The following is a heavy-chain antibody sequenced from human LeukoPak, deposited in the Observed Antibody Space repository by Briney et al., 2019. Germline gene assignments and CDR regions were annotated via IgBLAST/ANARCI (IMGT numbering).Heavy chain of an antibody. Sequence: ASVKVSCKASGYTFTSYGINWVRQAPGQGLEWMGWISAYNGNTNYAQKLQGRVTMTTDTSTSTAYMELRSLRSDDTAVYYCARDLARRIVGATPAYWGQGTLVTVSP. J-gene: IGHJ4*02. CDR1: GYTFTSYG. CDR2: ISAYNGNT. V-gene: IGHV1-18*04. CDR3: ARDLARRIVGATPAY. D-gene: IGHD1-26*01.